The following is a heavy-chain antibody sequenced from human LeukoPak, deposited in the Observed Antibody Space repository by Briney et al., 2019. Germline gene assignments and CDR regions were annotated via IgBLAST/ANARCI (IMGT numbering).Heavy chain of an antibody. D-gene: IGHD3-22*01. CDR3: TRDRHNNNYDGRRPDY. CDR1: GVTFGDYA. J-gene: IGHJ4*02. Sequence: TGGSLRLSCTASGVTFGDYAMSWVRRAPGKGLEWVGFIRSKAYGGTAEYAASVKGRFTISRDDSKSIAYLQMDSLKTEDTAVYYCTRDRHNNNYDGRRPDYWGQGTLVTVSS. V-gene: IGHV3-49*04. CDR2: IRSKAYGGTA.